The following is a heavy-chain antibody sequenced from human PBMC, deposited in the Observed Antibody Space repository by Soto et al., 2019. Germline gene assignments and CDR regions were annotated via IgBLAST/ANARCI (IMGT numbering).Heavy chain of an antibody. CDR1: GFTFSIYA. CDR3: ARDQTGITTAGGGRIDY. CDR2: MSYDGSNK. D-gene: IGHD6-13*01. Sequence: QVQLVESGGGVVQPGRSLRLSCAASGFTFSIYAMHWVRQTPGTGLVCVVIMSYDGSNKYYADSVKGRFTVSRDNSKNTLYLQMNSLRAEATAVYYCARDQTGITTAGGGRIDYWGQGTLVTVSS. J-gene: IGHJ4*02. V-gene: IGHV3-30-3*01.